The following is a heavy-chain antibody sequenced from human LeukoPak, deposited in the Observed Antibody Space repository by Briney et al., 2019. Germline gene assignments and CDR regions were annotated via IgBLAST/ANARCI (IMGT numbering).Heavy chain of an antibody. Sequence: GGSLRLSCAASGFTFSSYAMHWVRQAPGKGLEWVSAISGSGGSTYYADSVKGRFTISRDNSKNTLYLQMNSLRAEDTAVYYCAKGAGYGGNAGGFDYWGQGTLVTVSS. J-gene: IGHJ4*02. CDR1: GFTFSSYA. CDR3: AKGAGYGGNAGGFDY. V-gene: IGHV3-23*01. CDR2: ISGSGGST. D-gene: IGHD4-23*01.